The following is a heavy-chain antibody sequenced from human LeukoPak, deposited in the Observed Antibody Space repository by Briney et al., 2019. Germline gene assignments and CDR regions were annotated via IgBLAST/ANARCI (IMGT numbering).Heavy chain of an antibody. CDR1: GGSFSGDY. CDR2: IDHSGTS. CDR3: ARVLAVAALDY. V-gene: IGHV4-34*01. D-gene: IGHD6-19*01. Sequence: SETLSLTCAVYGGSFSGDYWNWIRQPPGKGLEWIGEIDHSGTSNYNPSLESRVTISVDTSKNQFSLSLSSVTAADTAVYYCARVLAVAALDYWGQGTLVTVSS. J-gene: IGHJ4*02.